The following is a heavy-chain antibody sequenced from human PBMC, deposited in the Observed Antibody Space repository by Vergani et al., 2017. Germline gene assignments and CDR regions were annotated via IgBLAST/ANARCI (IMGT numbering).Heavy chain of an antibody. Sequence: QLQLQESGPGLVKPSATLSLICSVSGASIRSSNYYWGWIRQPPGKVLEWIASIYYSGSTYYNPSLKSRVTISVDTSKNQFSLKLSSVTAADTAVYFCARHSTVEWLVKLGWIDPWGQGILVTVSS. CDR3: ARHSTVEWLVKLGWIDP. J-gene: IGHJ5*02. CDR1: GASIRSSNYY. CDR2: IYYSGST. D-gene: IGHD6-19*01. V-gene: IGHV4-39*01.